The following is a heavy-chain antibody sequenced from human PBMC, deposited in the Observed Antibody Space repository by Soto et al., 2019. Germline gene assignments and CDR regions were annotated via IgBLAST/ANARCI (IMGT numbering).Heavy chain of an antibody. Sequence: SETLSLTCAVYGGSFSTYFWSWIRQPPGKGLEWIGDINHSGSANYNMSLKSRVTISVDTSKNQFSLKLGSVTAEDTAIYYCAKGDPWIQLWFFFDCWGQGTLVTVSS. J-gene: IGHJ4*02. CDR1: GGSFSTYF. V-gene: IGHV4-34*01. D-gene: IGHD5-18*01. CDR3: AKGDPWIQLWFFFDC. CDR2: INHSGSA.